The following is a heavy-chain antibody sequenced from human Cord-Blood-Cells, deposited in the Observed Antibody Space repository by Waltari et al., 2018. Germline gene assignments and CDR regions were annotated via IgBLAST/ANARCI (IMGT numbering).Heavy chain of an antibody. Sequence: QVQLQESGPGLVKPSETLSLTCTVSGGSIRSYYWSWIRQPPGKGLEWIGYIYYSGSTNYNPSLKIRVTISVDTSKNQFSLKLSSVTAADTAFYYCAREPSSSSWYDYWGQGTLVTVSS. CDR1: GGSIRSYY. D-gene: IGHD6-13*01. J-gene: IGHJ4*02. CDR2: IYYSGST. V-gene: IGHV4-59*01. CDR3: AREPSSSSWYDY.